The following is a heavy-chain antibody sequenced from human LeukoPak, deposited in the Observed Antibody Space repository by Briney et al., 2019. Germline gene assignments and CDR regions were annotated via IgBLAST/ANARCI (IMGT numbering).Heavy chain of an antibody. Sequence: RASVKVSCKASGYTFTGYYMHWVRQAPGQGLEWMGWINPNSGGTNYAQKFQGRVTMTRDTSISTAYMELSRLRSDDTAVYYCARVGFITMVRGVINEFDYWGQGTLVTVSS. CDR2: INPNSGGT. D-gene: IGHD3-10*01. CDR3: ARVGFITMVRGVINEFDY. CDR1: GYTFTGYY. J-gene: IGHJ4*02. V-gene: IGHV1-2*02.